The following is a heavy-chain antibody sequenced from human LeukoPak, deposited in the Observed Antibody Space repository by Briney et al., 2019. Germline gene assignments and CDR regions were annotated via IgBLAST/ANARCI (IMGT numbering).Heavy chain of an antibody. J-gene: IGHJ4*02. CDR2: VSDTGTT. CDR1: GVSISSYY. Sequence: PSETLSLTCTVSGVSISSYYWSWIRQPPGTGLEWIGCVSDTGTTKYNPSLKSRVTISVDTSKNHFSLILMSVTAADTAVYYCARGYYEPFQSWGQGTLVTVSS. D-gene: IGHD3-16*01. V-gene: IGHV4-59*01. CDR3: ARGYYEPFQS.